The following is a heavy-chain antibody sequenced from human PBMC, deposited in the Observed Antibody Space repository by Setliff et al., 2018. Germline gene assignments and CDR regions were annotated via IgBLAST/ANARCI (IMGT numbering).Heavy chain of an antibody. CDR3: ARVSGFQYMDV. CDR2: VYTSWST. CDR1: GDSISRRTHY. V-gene: IGHV4-61*09. Sequence: LSLTCTVSGDSISRRTHYWSWIRQPAGKGLEWIGQVYTSWSTNYNPSLKSRVTISLDTSKNQFSLNLSSLTAADTAVYYCARVSGFQYMDVWGKGTTVTVSS. D-gene: IGHD3-3*01. J-gene: IGHJ6*03.